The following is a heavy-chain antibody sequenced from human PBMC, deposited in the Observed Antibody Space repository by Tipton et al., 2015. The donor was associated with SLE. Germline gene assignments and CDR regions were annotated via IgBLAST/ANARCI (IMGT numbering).Heavy chain of an antibody. D-gene: IGHD2-15*01. V-gene: IGHV4-39*07. CDR3: AISGGYCSGGSCSHNAI. Sequence: TLSLTCTVSGGSISSSSYYWGWIRQPPGKGLEWIGSIYYSGSTYYNPSLKSRVTISVDTSKNQFSLKVSSVTAADTAVYYCAISGGYCSGGSCSHNAIWGQGTMVTVSS. CDR1: GGSISSSSYY. J-gene: IGHJ3*02. CDR2: IYYSGST.